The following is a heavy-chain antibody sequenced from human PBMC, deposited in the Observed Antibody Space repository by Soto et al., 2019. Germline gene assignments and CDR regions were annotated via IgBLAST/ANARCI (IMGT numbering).Heavy chain of an antibody. CDR2: IYYSGST. D-gene: IGHD3-16*01. Sequence: SETLSLTCTVPGGSISSYYWSWIRQPPGKGLEWIGYIYYSGSTYYNPSLKSRVTISVDTSKNQFSLKLSSVTAADTAVYYCALRLGDPGRLYFDYWGQGTLVTVSS. CDR3: ALRLGDPGRLYFDY. J-gene: IGHJ4*02. V-gene: IGHV4-59*06. CDR1: GGSISSYY.